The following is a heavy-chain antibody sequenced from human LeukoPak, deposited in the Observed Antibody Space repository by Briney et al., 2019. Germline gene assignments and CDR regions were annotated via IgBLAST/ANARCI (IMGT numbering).Heavy chain of an antibody. CDR3: RVVPAAIRRFDY. Sequence: GGSLRLSCAASGFTFNTYWMTWVRQAPGKGLEWVGRIKSKTDGGTTDYAAPVKGRFTISRDDSKNTLYLQMNSLKTEDTAVYYCRVVPAAIRRFDYWGQGTLVTVSS. D-gene: IGHD2-2*02. V-gene: IGHV3-15*01. CDR2: IKSKTDGGTT. CDR1: GFTFNTYW. J-gene: IGHJ4*02.